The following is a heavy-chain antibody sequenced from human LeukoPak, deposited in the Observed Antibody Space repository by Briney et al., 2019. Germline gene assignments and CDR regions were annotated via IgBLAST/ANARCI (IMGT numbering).Heavy chain of an antibody. J-gene: IGHJ4*02. V-gene: IGHV3-72*01. CDR1: GFTFSDHY. CDR3: ARDRGAYYFDY. Sequence: PGGSLRLPCAASGFTFSDHYMDWVRQAPGKGREWVGRTRNKANSYTTEYAASVKGRFTISRDDSKNSLYLQMNSLKTEDTAVYYCARDRGAYYFDYWGQGTLVTVSS. CDR2: TRNKANSYTT. D-gene: IGHD3-10*01.